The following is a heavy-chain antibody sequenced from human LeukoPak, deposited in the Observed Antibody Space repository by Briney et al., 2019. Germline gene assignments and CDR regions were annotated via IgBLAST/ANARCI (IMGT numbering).Heavy chain of an antibody. D-gene: IGHD5-12*01. CDR1: GGTFSSYT. Sequence: SVKVSCKXSGGTFSSYTISWVRQAPGQGLEGMGRIIPILGIANYAQKFQGRVTITADKSTSTAYMELSSLSSEDTAVYYCARALGYDPPAYWGQGTLVTVSS. CDR2: IIPILGIA. V-gene: IGHV1-69*02. CDR3: ARALGYDPPAY. J-gene: IGHJ4*02.